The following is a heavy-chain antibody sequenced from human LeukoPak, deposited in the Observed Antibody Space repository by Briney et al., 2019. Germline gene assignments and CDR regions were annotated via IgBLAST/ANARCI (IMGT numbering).Heavy chain of an antibody. D-gene: IGHD2-8*01. V-gene: IGHV3-7*01. J-gene: IGHJ4*02. CDR3: ARAVMGEEDLDY. CDR1: GFTFTTYW. CDR2: IKQDGSEK. Sequence: GGSLRLSCAASGFTFTTYWMSWVRQAPGKGLEWMANIKQDGSEKYYVDSVKGRFTVTRDNSRNTLYLDMNSLRVEDTAVYYCARAVMGEEDLDYWGQGTLVTVSS.